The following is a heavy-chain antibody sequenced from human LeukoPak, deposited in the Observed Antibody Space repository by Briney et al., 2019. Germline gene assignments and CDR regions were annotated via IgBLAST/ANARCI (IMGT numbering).Heavy chain of an antibody. J-gene: IGHJ5*02. Sequence: PSETLSLTCTVSRGSISSGTSYWSWIRQPPGRGLEWIGDMYNSGSTNYKQSLKSRVTISVDTSKNQFSLKLSSVTAADTAVYYCARGWSKAEDWFDPWGQGTLVTVSS. D-gene: IGHD2-15*01. CDR3: ARGWSKAEDWFDP. V-gene: IGHV4-61*01. CDR2: MYNSGST. CDR1: RGSISSGTSY.